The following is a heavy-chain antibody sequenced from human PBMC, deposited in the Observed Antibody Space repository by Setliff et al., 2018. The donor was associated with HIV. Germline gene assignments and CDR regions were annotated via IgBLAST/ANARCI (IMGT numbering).Heavy chain of an antibody. CDR2: IYYTGST. J-gene: IGHJ3*02. V-gene: IGHV4-59*12. CDR3: ASGWGWNDAESSGRPQLAFEI. CDR1: GGSISSYY. D-gene: IGHD3-22*01. Sequence: PSETLSLTCTVSGGSISSYYWSWIRQTPGKRLEWIGYIYYTGSTNYNPSLKSRVTISLDTSKNQFSLKLSSVTAADTAVYYCASGWGWNDAESSGRPQLAFEIWGQGTMVTVSS.